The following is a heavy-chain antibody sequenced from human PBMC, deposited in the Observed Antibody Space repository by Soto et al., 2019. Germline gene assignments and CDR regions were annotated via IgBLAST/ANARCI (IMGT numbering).Heavy chain of an antibody. D-gene: IGHD3-9*01. J-gene: IGHJ4*02. V-gene: IGHV3-21*01. CDR3: ARDPYSVRYFDCLLLGVYFDY. CDR2: ISSSSSYI. Sequence: EVQLVESGGGLVKPGGSLRLSCAASGFTFSSYSMNWVRQAPGKGLEWVSSISSSSSYIYYADSVKGRFTISRDNAKNSLYLQMNSLRAEDTAVYYCARDPYSVRYFDCLLLGVYFDYWGQGTLVTVSS. CDR1: GFTFSSYS.